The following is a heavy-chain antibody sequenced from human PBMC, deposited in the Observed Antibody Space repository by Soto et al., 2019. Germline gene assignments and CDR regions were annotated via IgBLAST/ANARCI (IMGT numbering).Heavy chain of an antibody. CDR1: GASVSSGSYY. V-gene: IGHV4-61*01. CDR2: MYSSGTT. J-gene: IGHJ6*02. D-gene: IGHD2-15*01. Sequence: QVQLQQSGPGLVKPSETLSLTCTVSGASVSSGSYYWSWIRQPPGKGLELIGYMYSSGTTNYNPSLKSRPPISVDTSKNQSSLKLSSVTAADTAVYYCARGAGSLTSHMDVWGQGTTVTVSS. CDR3: ARGAGSLTSHMDV.